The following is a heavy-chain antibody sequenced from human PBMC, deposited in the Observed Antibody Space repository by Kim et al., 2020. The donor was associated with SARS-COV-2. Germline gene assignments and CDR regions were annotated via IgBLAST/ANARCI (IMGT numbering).Heavy chain of an antibody. CDR2: IRSKANSYAT. CDR3: TRQLVAATPCGFDP. J-gene: IGHJ5*02. Sequence: GGSLRLSCAASGFTFSGSAMHWVRQASGKGLEWVGRIRSKANSYATAYAASVKGRFTISRDDSKNTAYLQMNSLKTEDTAVYYCTRQLVAATPCGFDPWGQVSMFTV. CDR1: GFTFSGSA. V-gene: IGHV3-73*01. D-gene: IGHD2-15*01.